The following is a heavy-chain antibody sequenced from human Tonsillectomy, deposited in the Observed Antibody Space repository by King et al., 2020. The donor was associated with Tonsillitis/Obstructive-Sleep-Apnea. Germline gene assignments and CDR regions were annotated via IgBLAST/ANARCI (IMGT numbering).Heavy chain of an antibody. V-gene: IGHV3-30*01. CDR3: VRDRSGWPPEYLDY. CDR1: GFTLSSYA. Sequence: VQLVESGGGVVQPGRSLRLSCAASGFTLSSYALHWVRQAPGKGLEWVALISYDGSNKYYADSVKGRFTISRDNSKNTLFLHMNSLRAEDTAVYYCVRDRSGWPPEYLDYWGQGTLVTVSS. D-gene: IGHD6-19*01. CDR2: ISYDGSNK. J-gene: IGHJ4*02.